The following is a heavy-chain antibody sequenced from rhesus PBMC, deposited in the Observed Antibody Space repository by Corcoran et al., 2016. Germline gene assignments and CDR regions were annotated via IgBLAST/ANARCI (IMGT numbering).Heavy chain of an antibody. CDR3: ATAGGSLDV. CDR1: GYTFTDSY. V-gene: IGHV1-111*02. J-gene: IGHJ5-2*02. Sequence: EVQLVQSGAEVKKPWASVKISCQASGYTFTDSYLHLVRQAPGKGLEWLGRVDHEDGEAIHAQKFQDRVTITADTSTDTAYMELSSLRSEDTAVYYCATAGGSLDVWGRGVLVTVSS. CDR2: VDHEDGEA.